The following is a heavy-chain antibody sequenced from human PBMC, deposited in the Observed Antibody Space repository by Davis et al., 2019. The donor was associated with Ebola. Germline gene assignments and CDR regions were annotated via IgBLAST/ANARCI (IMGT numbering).Heavy chain of an antibody. CDR1: GGSVSSGGYY. Sequence: SETLSLTCTVSGGSVSSGGYYWNWIRQPPGKGLEWIGYIYYSGSTDYSPSLRGRVTISLDTSKNQFSLRLNSVTAADTAVYYCAREETYSGTYYIDYWGQGTLVTVSS. J-gene: IGHJ4*02. CDR3: AREETYSGTYYIDY. D-gene: IGHD1-26*01. CDR2: IYYSGST. V-gene: IGHV4-61*08.